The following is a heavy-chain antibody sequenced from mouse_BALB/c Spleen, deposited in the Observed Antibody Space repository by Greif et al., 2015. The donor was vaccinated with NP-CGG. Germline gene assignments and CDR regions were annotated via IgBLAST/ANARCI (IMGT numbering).Heavy chain of an antibody. Sequence: EVQGVESGGGLVKPGGSLKLSCAASGFTFSSYAMSWVRQSPEKRLEWVAEISSGGSYTYYPDTVTGRFTISRDNAKNTLYLEMSSLRSEDTAMYYCAREEYGNYGFAYWGQGTLVTVSA. V-gene: IGHV5-9-4*01. CDR2: ISSGGSYT. J-gene: IGHJ3*01. CDR3: AREEYGNYGFAY. D-gene: IGHD2-10*02. CDR1: GFTFSSYA.